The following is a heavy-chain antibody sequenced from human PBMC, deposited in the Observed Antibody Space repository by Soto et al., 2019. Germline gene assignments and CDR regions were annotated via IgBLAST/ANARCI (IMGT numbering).Heavy chain of an antibody. Sequence: SGPTLVNPPQTLTLTCTFSGFSLSTTGVGVGWIRQPPGKALEWLALIYWDNDKRYNPSLKSRLTITKDTSKNQVVLTMTHMDPVDTATYYCVQSRCGGDCLQSYSSHSYYGLDVWGQGT. D-gene: IGHD2-21*01. CDR1: GFSLSTTGVG. J-gene: IGHJ6*02. CDR3: VQSRCGGDCLQSYSSHSYYGLDV. V-gene: IGHV2-5*02. CDR2: IYWDNDK.